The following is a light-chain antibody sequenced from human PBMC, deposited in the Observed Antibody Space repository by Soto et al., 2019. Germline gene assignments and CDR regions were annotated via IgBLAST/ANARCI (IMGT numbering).Light chain of an antibody. Sequence: IQMTQSPSSLSASVGDRLSITCRASQVITNDLGWYQQKPGKAPKRLIYAASTLQSGVPSRFSGSGSGTEFTLTITGLQPEDFATYYCQYLNGVPTITFGQGTRLEIK. J-gene: IGKJ5*01. CDR2: AAS. V-gene: IGKV1-17*01. CDR3: QYLNGVPTIT. CDR1: QVITND.